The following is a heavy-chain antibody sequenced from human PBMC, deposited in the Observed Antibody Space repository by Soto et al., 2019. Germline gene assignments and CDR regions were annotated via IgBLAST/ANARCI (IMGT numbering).Heavy chain of an antibody. V-gene: IGHV1-8*01. CDR1: GYTFTSYD. J-gene: IGHJ4*02. CDR2: MNPNSGNT. D-gene: IGHD4-17*01. Sequence: QVQMVQSGAEVKKPGASVNVSCKASGYTFTSYDINWVRQATEQGLEWMGWMNPNSGNTGYAQKFQGRVTMTRNTSISTAYMELSSLRSEETAVYYCTRTLYGDNVDYWGQGMLVTVSS. CDR3: TRTLYGDNVDY.